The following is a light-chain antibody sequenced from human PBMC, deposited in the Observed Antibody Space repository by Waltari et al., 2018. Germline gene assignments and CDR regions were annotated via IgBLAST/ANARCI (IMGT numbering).Light chain of an antibody. CDR3: YSTDSSGNERV. J-gene: IGLJ1*01. V-gene: IGLV3-10*01. CDR1: ALPKKR. CDR2: EDN. Sequence: SFELTQPPPVPVSPGQPARITCSGDALPKKRATWYQQESGQAPALIIYEDNKRPSGIPERFSGSTSGTLATLTISGAQVEDEAVYYCYSTDSSGNERVFGTGTEVTVL.